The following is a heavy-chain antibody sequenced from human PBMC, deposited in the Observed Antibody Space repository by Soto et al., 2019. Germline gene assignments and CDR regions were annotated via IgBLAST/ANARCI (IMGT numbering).Heavy chain of an antibody. Sequence: EVQLVESGGGLVQPGGSLRLSCAASGFTFSSYDMHWVRQATGKGLEWVSAIGTAGDTYYPGSVKGRFTISRENAKISLYLQMIRLRAGDTAVYYWARARFGELPYYNRGMDVWGQGTTVTVSS. CDR1: GFTFSSYD. J-gene: IGHJ6*02. CDR3: ARARFGELPYYNRGMDV. V-gene: IGHV3-13*04. D-gene: IGHD3-10*01. CDR2: IGTAGDT.